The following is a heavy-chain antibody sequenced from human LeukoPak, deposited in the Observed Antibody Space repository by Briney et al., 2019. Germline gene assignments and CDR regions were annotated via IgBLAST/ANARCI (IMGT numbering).Heavy chain of an antibody. CDR3: ARPYLRGTVGNNWFDP. V-gene: IGHV4-39*01. Sequence: PSETLSLTCTVSGGSISSSSYYWGWIRQPPGKGLEWIGSIYYSGSTYYNPSLKSRVTISVDTSKNQFSLKLSSVTAADTAVYYCARPYLRGTVGNNWFDPWGQGTLVTVSS. J-gene: IGHJ5*02. CDR1: GGSISSSSYY. CDR2: IYYSGST. D-gene: IGHD3-10*02.